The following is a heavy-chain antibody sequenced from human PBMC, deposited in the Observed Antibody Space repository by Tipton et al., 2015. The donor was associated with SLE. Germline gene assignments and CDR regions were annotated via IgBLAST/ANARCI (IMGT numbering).Heavy chain of an antibody. D-gene: IGHD3-10*01. CDR3: ARGAPGSGSYYNAPDY. CDR2: IKSKTDGGTT. J-gene: IGHJ4*02. V-gene: IGHV3-15*01. Sequence: GSLRLSCAASGFTFSNAWMGWVRQAPGKGLEWVGRIKSKTDGGTTDYAAPVKGRFTISRDDSKNTLYLQMNSLKTEDTAVYYCARGAPGSGSYYNAPDYWGQGTLVTVSS. CDR1: GFTFSNAW.